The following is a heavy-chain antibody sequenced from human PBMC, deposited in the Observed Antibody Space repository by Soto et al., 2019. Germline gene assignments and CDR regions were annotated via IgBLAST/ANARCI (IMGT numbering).Heavy chain of an antibody. CDR2: ISSSGSTI. CDR1: GFTFSDYY. Sequence: QVQLVESGGGLVKPGGSLRLSCAASGFTFSDYYMSWIRQAPGKGLEWVSYISSSGSTIYYADAVKGRFTISRDNAKNSLYLQMNRLRAEDAAVYYCARALQTCSWYAAFDIWGQGTMVTVSS. J-gene: IGHJ3*02. CDR3: ARALQTCSWYAAFDI. V-gene: IGHV3-11*01. D-gene: IGHD2-8*01.